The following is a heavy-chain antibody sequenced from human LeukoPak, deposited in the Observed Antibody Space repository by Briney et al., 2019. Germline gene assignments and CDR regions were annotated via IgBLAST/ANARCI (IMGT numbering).Heavy chain of an antibody. J-gene: IGHJ3*02. Sequence: GGSLRLSCAASGFTFSNACMTWVRQAPGKGLEWVGHIKSKTDSGTTDYAAPVKGRFTISRDDSKNTLYLQMNSLKTEDTAVYYCTSPGGDAFDIWGQGTMVTVSS. CDR3: TSPGGDAFDI. V-gene: IGHV3-15*01. CDR1: GFTFSNAC. D-gene: IGHD3-10*01. CDR2: IKSKTDSGTT.